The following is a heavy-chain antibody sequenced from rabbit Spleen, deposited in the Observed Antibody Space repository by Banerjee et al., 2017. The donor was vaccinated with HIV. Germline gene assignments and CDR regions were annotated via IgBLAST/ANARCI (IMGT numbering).Heavy chain of an antibody. D-gene: IGHD1-1*01. CDR3: VRGASGSGYYSL. J-gene: IGHJ3*01. CDR2: IDLLFGTT. CDR1: GFDFSSYG. V-gene: IGHV1S47*01. Sequence: QEQLVESGGGLVQPGGSLQLSCKASGFDFSSYGVSWVRQGPGKGLEWIGYIDLLFGTTYYANWVNGRFTISSHNAQNTLYLQLHSLTAADTATYFCVRGASGSGYYSLWGQGTLVTVS.